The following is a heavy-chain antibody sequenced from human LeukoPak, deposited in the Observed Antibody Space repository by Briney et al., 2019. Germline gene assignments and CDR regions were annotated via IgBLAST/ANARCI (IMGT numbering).Heavy chain of an antibody. V-gene: IGHV1-69*05. CDR1: GGTFSSYA. D-gene: IGHD3-22*01. Sequence: GASVKVSCKASGGTFSSYAISWVRQAPGQGLEWMGRIIPIFGTANYAQKFQGRVTITTDESTSTAYMELSSLRSEDTAVYYCAREYYDSRGFIDYWGQGTLVTVSS. J-gene: IGHJ4*02. CDR3: AREYYDSRGFIDY. CDR2: IIPIFGTA.